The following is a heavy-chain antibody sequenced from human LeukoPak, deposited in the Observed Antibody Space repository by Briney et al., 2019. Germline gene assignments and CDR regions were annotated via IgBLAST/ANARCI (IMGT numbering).Heavy chain of an antibody. D-gene: IGHD3-10*01. Sequence: GGSLRLSCAASGITASSNYMTWVRQAPGKGLEWVSVIYSGGSTYYADSVKGRFTISRDNSKNTLYLQMNSLRVEDTAVYYCAITQYGSGSYSDSWGQGTLVTVSP. V-gene: IGHV3-66*01. CDR1: GITASSNY. J-gene: IGHJ5*02. CDR2: IYSGGST. CDR3: AITQYGSGSYSDS.